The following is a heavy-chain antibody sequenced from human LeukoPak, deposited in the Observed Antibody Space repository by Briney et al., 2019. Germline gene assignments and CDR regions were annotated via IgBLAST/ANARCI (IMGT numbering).Heavy chain of an antibody. CDR1: GYSISSGYY. CDR3: ARQDLYYYYYIDV. J-gene: IGHJ6*03. Sequence: SETLSLTCAVSGYSISSGYYWGWIRPPPGKGLEWSGSIYHSGSTYYNPSLKRRVTISVDTSKNQFSLKLSSVTAADTAVYYCARQDLYYYYYIDVWGKGTTVTVSS. V-gene: IGHV4-38-2*01. D-gene: IGHD2-15*01. CDR2: IYHSGST.